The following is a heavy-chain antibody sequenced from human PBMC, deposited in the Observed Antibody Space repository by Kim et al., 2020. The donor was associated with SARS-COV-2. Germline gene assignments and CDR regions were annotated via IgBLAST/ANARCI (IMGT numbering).Heavy chain of an antibody. V-gene: IGHV3-23*03. Sequence: GGSLRLSCAASGFTFSSHAMSWVRQAPGKGLEWVSVIYRDSSSIFYADSVRSRFTISRDNAKNTLYLHMNSLRAEDTAVYYCAKGFGVVTLGGLFDFCG. CDR1: GFTFSSHA. D-gene: IGHD3-3*01. CDR2: IYRDSSSI. J-gene: IGHJ4*01. CDR3: AKGFGVVTLGGLFDF.